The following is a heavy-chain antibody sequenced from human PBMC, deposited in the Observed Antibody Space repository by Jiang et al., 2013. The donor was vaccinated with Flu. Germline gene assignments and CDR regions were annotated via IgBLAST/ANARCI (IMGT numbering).Heavy chain of an antibody. Sequence: VQLLESGGGLIQPGGSLRLSCAASGFTVSTNFMNWVRQAPGKGLEWVSVLYSGGNTYYADSVKGRFTISRDNSKNTLYLQMNSLRAEDTAVYYCGTIGGWGTLPGYWGQGTLVTVSS. CDR3: GTIGGWGTLPGY. CDR1: GFTVSTNF. V-gene: IGHV3-53*01. D-gene: IGHD2-15*01. CDR2: LYSGGNT. J-gene: IGHJ4*02.